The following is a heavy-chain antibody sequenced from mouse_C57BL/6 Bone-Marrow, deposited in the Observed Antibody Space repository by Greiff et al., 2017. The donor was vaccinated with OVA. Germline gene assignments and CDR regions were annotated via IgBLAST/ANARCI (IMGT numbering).Heavy chain of an antibody. J-gene: IGHJ2*01. Sequence: QVQLQQPGAELVMPGASVKLSCKASGYTFTSYWMHWVKQRPGQGLEWIGAIDPSDSYTNYNQKFKGKSTLTVDKSSSTAYMQLSSLTSEDSAVDYCARDYYDSSSYYFDYWGQGTTLTVSS. CDR2: IDPSDSYT. D-gene: IGHD1-1*01. CDR1: GYTFTSYW. CDR3: ARDYYDSSSYYFDY. V-gene: IGHV1-69*01.